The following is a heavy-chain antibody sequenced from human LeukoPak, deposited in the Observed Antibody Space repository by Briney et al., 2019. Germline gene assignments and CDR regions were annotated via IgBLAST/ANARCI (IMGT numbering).Heavy chain of an antibody. Sequence: AGGSLRLSCAASGFTFSSSNMNWVRQPPGTGLEWVSYISSSSITKNYADSVKGRFTISRDNAKNSLYLQMNSLRAEDTAVYYCVTWDYYYGMDVWGQGTTVTVSS. J-gene: IGHJ6*02. CDR3: VTWDYYYGMDV. CDR2: ISSSSITK. CDR1: GFTFSSSN. V-gene: IGHV3-48*01. D-gene: IGHD1-26*01.